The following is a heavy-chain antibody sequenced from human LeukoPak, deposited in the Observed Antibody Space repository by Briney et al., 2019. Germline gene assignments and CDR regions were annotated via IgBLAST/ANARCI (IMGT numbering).Heavy chain of an antibody. CDR1: GFTFSDYY. CDR2: ISGSGRNT. V-gene: IGHV3-23*01. CDR3: ARDEIPSGT. D-gene: IGHD6-25*01. J-gene: IGHJ3*01. Sequence: GGSLRLSCAASGFTFSDYYMSWIRQAPGKGLEWVSAISGSGRNTYYADSVKGRFTISRDNSRSPVDLQMNSLRVEDTGIYYCARDEIPSGTWGQGTMVIVSS.